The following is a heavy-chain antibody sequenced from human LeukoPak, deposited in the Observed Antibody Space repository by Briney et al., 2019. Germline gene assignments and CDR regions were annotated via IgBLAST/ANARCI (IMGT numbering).Heavy chain of an antibody. CDR3: AKDPGYCSGGSCPVWFDP. V-gene: IGHV1-18*01. Sequence: ASVKVSCKASGYTFTSYGISWVRQAPGQGLEWMGWISAYNGNTNYAQKLQGRVTMTTDTSTSTAYMELRSLRSDDTAVYYCAKDPGYCSGGSCPVWFDPWGQGTLVTVSS. D-gene: IGHD2-15*01. J-gene: IGHJ5*02. CDR1: GYTFTSYG. CDR2: ISAYNGNT.